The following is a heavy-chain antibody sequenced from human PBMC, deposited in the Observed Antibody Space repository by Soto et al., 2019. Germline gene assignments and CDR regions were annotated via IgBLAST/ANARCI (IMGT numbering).Heavy chain of an antibody. J-gene: IGHJ5*02. D-gene: IGHD6-6*01. CDR2: IGTGGDT. CDR3: ARGALGFDP. CDR1: GFTFSRYD. V-gene: IGHV3-13*04. Sequence: EVQLVESGGGLVQPGGSLRLSCAASGFTFSRYDIHWVRQATGKGLEWVSGIGTGGDTYYAGSVKGRFTISRENAKSSAHLQRNSLSAGDTAVYYCARGALGFDPWGQGILVTVSS.